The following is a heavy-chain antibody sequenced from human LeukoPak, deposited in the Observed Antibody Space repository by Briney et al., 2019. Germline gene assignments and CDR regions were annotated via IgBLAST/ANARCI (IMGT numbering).Heavy chain of an antibody. CDR3: ARHLDCYSWGSYEY. CDR2: ISYSGST. CDR1: GGSISTYH. Sequence: KPSETLSLTCAVSGGSISTYHWSWIRQPPGKGLEWIGYISYSGSTNYNPSLKSRVTISVDTSKSQFSLKLSSVTAADTAVYYCARHLDCYSWGSYEYWFQGTLVTVSS. J-gene: IGHJ4*02. D-gene: IGHD3-10*01. V-gene: IGHV4-59*08.